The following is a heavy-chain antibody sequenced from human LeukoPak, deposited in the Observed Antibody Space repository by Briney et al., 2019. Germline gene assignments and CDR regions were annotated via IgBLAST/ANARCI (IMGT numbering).Heavy chain of an antibody. J-gene: IGHJ4*02. Sequence: GGSLRLSCLVSGFTFSSYAVSWVRQAPGKGLEWVSVNSGSGGISHYADSVKGRFTISRDNSKNTLYLQMNSLRAEDTAVYYCAEDHTITIAAAGAWGQGTLVTVSS. CDR1: GFTFSSYA. D-gene: IGHD6-13*01. V-gene: IGHV3-23*01. CDR3: AEDHTITIAAAGA. CDR2: NSGSGGIS.